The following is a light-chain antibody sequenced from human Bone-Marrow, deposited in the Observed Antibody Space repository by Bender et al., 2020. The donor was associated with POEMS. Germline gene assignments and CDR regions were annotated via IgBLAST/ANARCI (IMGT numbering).Light chain of an antibody. J-gene: IGLJ3*02. V-gene: IGLV2-23*02. Sequence: QSALTQPRSVSGSPGQSVTISCTGTSSDVGTYNLVSWFQQHPGKAPKVMIYQVNKRPSGVSTRFSGSKSGNTASLTISGLQAEDEADYYCCSYAGSGTPIWVFGGGTKLTVL. CDR1: SSDVGTYNL. CDR3: CSYAGSGTPIWV. CDR2: QVN.